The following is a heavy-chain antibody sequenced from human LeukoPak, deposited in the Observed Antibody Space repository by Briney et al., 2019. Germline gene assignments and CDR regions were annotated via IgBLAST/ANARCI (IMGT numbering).Heavy chain of an antibody. CDR1: GFTFSSYA. CDR3: ARLWLGSLDY. Sequence: GGSLRLSCAASGFTFSSYAMSWVRQAPGKGLEWVSSISSSGSTTNYADSAKGRFTISRDNAKNSLYLQMNSLRAEDTAVYYCARLWLGSLDYWGQGALVTVSS. V-gene: IGHV3-48*03. D-gene: IGHD6-19*01. CDR2: ISSSGSTT. J-gene: IGHJ4*02.